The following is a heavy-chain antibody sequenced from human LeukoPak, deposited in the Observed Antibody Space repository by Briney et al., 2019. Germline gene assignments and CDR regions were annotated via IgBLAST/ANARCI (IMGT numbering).Heavy chain of an antibody. CDR1: GGSISSSGYY. V-gene: IGHV4-31*03. Sequence: SETLSLTCTVSGGSISSSGYYWSWIRQHPGEGLEWIGYIHYSGSTYYNPSLKSRVSISIDTSKNQFSLKLSSVTAADTAVFYCARVDVGVGYNLGYYYMDVWGKGTTVTVSS. CDR2: IHYSGST. CDR3: ARVDVGVGYNLGYYYMDV. D-gene: IGHD5-24*01. J-gene: IGHJ6*03.